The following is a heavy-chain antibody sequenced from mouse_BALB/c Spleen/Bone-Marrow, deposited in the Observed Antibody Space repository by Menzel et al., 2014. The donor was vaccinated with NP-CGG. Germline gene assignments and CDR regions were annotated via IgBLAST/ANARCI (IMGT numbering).Heavy chain of an antibody. CDR1: GFTFIDYY. J-gene: IGHJ2*01. V-gene: IGHV7-3*02. D-gene: IGHD4-1*01. CDR2: IRNKAYGYTR. CDR3: TRDMGGILFDS. Sequence: EVKLMESGGGLVQPGGSLRLSCVTSGFTFIDYYMNWVRQPPGKALEWVGFIRNKAYGYTREYSASVKGWFTISRDNSQSILYLQMNTLRAEDSATYYCTRDMGGILFDSLGQGTTLTVSS.